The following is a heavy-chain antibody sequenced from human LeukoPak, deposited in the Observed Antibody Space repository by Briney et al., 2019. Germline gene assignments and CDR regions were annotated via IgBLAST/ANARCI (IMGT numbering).Heavy chain of an antibody. J-gene: IGHJ4*02. V-gene: IGHV3-48*01. CDR2: ISSSSSAI. CDR3: ARGRYPYDTVISLGY. D-gene: IGHD3-16*01. Sequence: RGSLRLSCAAYGFTLSSYSMNWVRQAPGKGLEWVSYISSSSSAIYYADSVKGRFTISRDNAKNSLFLQMNSLRAEDTAVYYCARGRYPYDTVISLGYWGQGTLVTVSS. CDR1: GFTLSSYS.